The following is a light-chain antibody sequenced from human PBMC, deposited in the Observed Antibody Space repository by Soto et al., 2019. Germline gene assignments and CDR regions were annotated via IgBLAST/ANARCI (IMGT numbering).Light chain of an antibody. J-gene: IGKJ1*01. CDR3: QHYNNWPPWT. V-gene: IGKV3-15*01. CDR1: QSVSSN. Sequence: EILLTQSPATLSVSPGERATLSCRASQSVSSNLAWYQQKRGQAPRLLLYGASTRATGIPARFSGSGSGRELTLTISSLQSEDFAVYYCQHYNNWPPWTFGQGTKVDIK. CDR2: GAS.